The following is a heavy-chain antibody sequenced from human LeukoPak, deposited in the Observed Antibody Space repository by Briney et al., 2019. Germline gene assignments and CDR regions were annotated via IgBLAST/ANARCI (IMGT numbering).Heavy chain of an antibody. CDR2: IYHSGST. Sequence: SETLSLTCAVSGGSISSSNWWSWVRQPPGKGLEWIGEIYHSGSTNYNPSLKSRVTKSVDKSKNQFSLKLSSVTAADTAVYYCARETGYYPYYYYMDVWGKGTTVTVSS. J-gene: IGHJ6*03. CDR3: ARETGYYPYYYYMDV. CDR1: GGSISSSNW. V-gene: IGHV4-4*02. D-gene: IGHD3-9*01.